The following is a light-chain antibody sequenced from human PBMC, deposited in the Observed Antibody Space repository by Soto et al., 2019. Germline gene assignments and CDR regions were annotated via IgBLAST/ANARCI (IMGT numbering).Light chain of an antibody. V-gene: IGLV1-47*01. CDR1: FSNIGSNF. CDR3: AAWDDSLSGLV. CDR2: RNN. J-gene: IGLJ3*02. Sequence: QSVLTQPPSPSGTPGQTVTISCSGRFSNIGSNFIYWYQQLPGTAPKLLIYRNNERPSGVPDRFSASKSGTSASLAISGLRSEDEADYHCAAWDDSLSGLVFGGGTKLTVL.